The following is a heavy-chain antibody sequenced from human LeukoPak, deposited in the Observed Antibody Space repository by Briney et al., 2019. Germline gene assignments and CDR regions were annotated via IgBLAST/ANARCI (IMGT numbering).Heavy chain of an antibody. D-gene: IGHD2-2*03. V-gene: IGHV1-2*02. CDR2: INPNSGGT. CDR1: GYTSTGYY. J-gene: IGHJ6*02. Sequence: GASVKVSCKASGYTSTGYYMHWVRQAPGQGLEWMGWINPNSGGTNYAQKFQGRVTMTRDTSISTAYMELSRLRSDDTAVYYCARVGIVVVPAAISSFTGGMDVWGQGTTVTVSS. CDR3: ARVGIVVVPAAISSFTGGMDV.